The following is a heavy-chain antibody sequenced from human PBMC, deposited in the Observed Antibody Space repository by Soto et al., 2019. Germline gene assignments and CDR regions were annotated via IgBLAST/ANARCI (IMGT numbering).Heavy chain of an antibody. Sequence: EVQLLESGGGLVQPGGSLRLSCAASGFTFSSYAMSWVRQAPGKGLEWVSAISGSGGSTYYADSVKGRFTISRDNSKNTLYLQMNSLRAEDTAVYYCATVPGSDYYYCMDVWGKGTTVTVSS. V-gene: IGHV3-23*01. J-gene: IGHJ6*03. CDR3: ATVPGSDYYYCMDV. CDR2: ISGSGGST. CDR1: GFTFSSYA.